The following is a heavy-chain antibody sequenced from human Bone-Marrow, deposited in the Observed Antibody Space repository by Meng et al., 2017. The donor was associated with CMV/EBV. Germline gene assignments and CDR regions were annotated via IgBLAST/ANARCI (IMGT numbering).Heavy chain of an antibody. CDR1: GGSVSSGSYY. Sequence: SETLSLTCTVSGGSVSSGSYYWSWIRQPPGKGLEWIGYIYYSGSTNYNPSLKSRVTISVDTSKNQFSLKLSSVTAADTAVYYCARVVTMVRGVIYYYGMDVWGQGTTVTVSS. J-gene: IGHJ6*02. V-gene: IGHV4-61*01. D-gene: IGHD3-10*01. CDR2: IYYSGST. CDR3: ARVVTMVRGVIYYYGMDV.